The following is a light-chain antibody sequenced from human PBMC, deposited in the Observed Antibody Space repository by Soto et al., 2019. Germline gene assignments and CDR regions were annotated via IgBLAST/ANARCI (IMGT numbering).Light chain of an antibody. V-gene: IGKV1-39*01. CDR1: QSISHF. Sequence: DIEMTQSPSSLSASVGDSVTITCRASQSISHFLNWYQQKPGKAPMVLIYGASTLKGGVPSRFSGSGSGTEFTLTISSLQPEDFATYYCQHVYSYCPSFGGGTRVESK. CDR3: QHVYSYCPS. J-gene: IGKJ2*03. CDR2: GAS.